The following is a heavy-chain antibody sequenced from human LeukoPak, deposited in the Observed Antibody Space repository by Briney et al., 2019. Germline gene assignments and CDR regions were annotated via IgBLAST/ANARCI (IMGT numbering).Heavy chain of an antibody. CDR1: GFTFSSYG. Sequence: GGSLRLSCAASGFTFSSYGMHWVRQAPGKGLEWVAFIRYDGSNKYYADSVKGRFTISRDNSKNTLYLQMNSLRAEDTAVYYCAKRSGSYYGFDYYYYMDVWGKGTTVTISS. J-gene: IGHJ6*03. CDR2: IRYDGSNK. V-gene: IGHV3-30*02. D-gene: IGHD1-26*01. CDR3: AKRSGSYYGFDYYYYMDV.